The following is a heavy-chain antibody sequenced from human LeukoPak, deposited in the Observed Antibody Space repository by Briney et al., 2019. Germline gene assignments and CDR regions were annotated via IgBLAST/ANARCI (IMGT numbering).Heavy chain of an antibody. Sequence: SETLSLTCTVSGGSISTSSYYWGWIRQPPGKGLECIGNIYYSGSTYYNPSLKSRVTISVDTSKNQFSLKLSSVTAADTAVYYCARGLTGGDSYYYYMDVWGKGTTVTISS. CDR1: GGSISTSSYY. CDR2: IYYSGST. V-gene: IGHV4-39*07. CDR3: ARGLTGGDSYYYYMDV. D-gene: IGHD7-27*01. J-gene: IGHJ6*03.